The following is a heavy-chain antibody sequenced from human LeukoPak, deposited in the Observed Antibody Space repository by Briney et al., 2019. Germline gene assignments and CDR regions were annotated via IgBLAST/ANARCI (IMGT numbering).Heavy chain of an antibody. Sequence: GGSLRLTCAASGFTVITNDMTWVRQAPGKGLEWVSVLYSGGNTKYADSVQGLFTISRDNSKNTLYLEMNSLSPDDTAVYYCARGVEPLAVNTLAYWGQGTLVTVSS. CDR2: LYSGGNT. CDR3: ARGVEPLAVNTLAY. V-gene: IGHV3-53*01. J-gene: IGHJ4*02. D-gene: IGHD1-14*01. CDR1: GFTVITND.